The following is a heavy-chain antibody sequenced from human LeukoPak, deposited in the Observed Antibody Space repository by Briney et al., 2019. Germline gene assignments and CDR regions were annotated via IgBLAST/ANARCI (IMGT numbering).Heavy chain of an antibody. Sequence: GGSLRLSCAASGFSFSSYGMSWVRQAPGKGLEWVSAISGSGGSTYYADSVKGRFTISRDNSKNTLYLQMNSLRAEDTAVYYCAKHVSSSRRYYYYMDVWGKGTTVTVSS. J-gene: IGHJ6*03. CDR3: AKHVSSSRRYYYYMDV. CDR1: GFSFSSYG. CDR2: ISGSGGST. V-gene: IGHV3-23*01. D-gene: IGHD6-6*01.